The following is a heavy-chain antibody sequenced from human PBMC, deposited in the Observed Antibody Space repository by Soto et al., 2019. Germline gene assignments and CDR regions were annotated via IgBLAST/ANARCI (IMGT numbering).Heavy chain of an antibody. J-gene: IGHJ6*02. D-gene: IGHD2-21*02. V-gene: IGHV5-10-1*01. Sequence: GESLKISCKGSGYSFTSYWISWVRQMPGKGLEWMGRIDPSDSYTNYSPSFQGHVTISADKSISTAYLQWSSLKAPDTAMYYCARRYGGNSNYYYGMDVWGQGTTVTVSS. CDR2: IDPSDSYT. CDR3: ARRYGGNSNYYYGMDV. CDR1: GYSFTSYW.